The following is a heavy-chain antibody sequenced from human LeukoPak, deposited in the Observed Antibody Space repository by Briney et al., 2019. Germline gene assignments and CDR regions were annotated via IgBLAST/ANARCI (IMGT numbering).Heavy chain of an antibody. CDR3: ATTDLGSCSSSRFPEDAFDI. CDR2: SYYAGGA. CDR1: GGSISSSRYY. J-gene: IGHJ3*02. D-gene: IGHD2-2*01. V-gene: IGHV4-39*01. Sequence: SETLSLTCTVSGGSISSSRYYWAWIRQPPGKGLEWIGNSYYAGGAHYNPSLKSRALISLDTSKKEISLRLTSVTAADTARYYCATTDLGSCSSSRFPEDAFDIWGRGTMVAVSS.